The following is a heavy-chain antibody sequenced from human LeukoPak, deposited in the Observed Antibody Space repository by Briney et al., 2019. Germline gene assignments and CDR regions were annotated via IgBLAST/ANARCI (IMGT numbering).Heavy chain of an antibody. CDR2: ISASGDNT. J-gene: IGHJ5*02. V-gene: IGHV3-23*01. Sequence: GGSLRLSCAVSGFIFDNYGMSWVRQAPGKGLEWVSTISASGDNTYYADSVKGRFTISRDNSKKKLYLQMNSLRAEDTAVYYCAKGYYGSGTYGWFDPWGQGTLVTVSS. D-gene: IGHD3-10*01. CDR1: GFIFDNYG. CDR3: AKGYYGSGTYGWFDP.